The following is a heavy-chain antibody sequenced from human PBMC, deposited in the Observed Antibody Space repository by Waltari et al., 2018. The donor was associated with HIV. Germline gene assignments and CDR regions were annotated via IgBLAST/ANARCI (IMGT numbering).Heavy chain of an antibody. CDR2: IYRTGTT. D-gene: IGHD3-22*01. Sequence: QVRLQESGPGLVKPSEPLSLTCSVSASSIHRIYSLGWFRQAPGKGLEWIGSIYRTGTTYYNPSLKSRVSISLNMSRNQFSLKLTSVTAADTAVYYCARDQDYYDSSGYTCYAFDPWGQGTMVIVSS. CDR1: ASSIHRIYS. J-gene: IGHJ3*01. CDR3: ARDQDYYDSSGYTCYAFDP. V-gene: IGHV4-38-2*02.